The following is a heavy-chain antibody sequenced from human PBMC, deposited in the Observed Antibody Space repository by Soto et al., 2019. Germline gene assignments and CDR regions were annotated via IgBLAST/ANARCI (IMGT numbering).Heavy chain of an antibody. CDR1: GFTFSDHY. Sequence: PGGSLRLSCVASGFTFSDHYMTWIRQAPGKGLEWLSYISTSSSYTNYADSVKGRFTISRENAMNSLYLQMNSLRAEDTAVYYCARLRLTGYFDYWGQGT. V-gene: IGHV3-11*03. CDR2: ISTSSSYT. J-gene: IGHJ4*02. CDR3: ARLRLTGYFDY.